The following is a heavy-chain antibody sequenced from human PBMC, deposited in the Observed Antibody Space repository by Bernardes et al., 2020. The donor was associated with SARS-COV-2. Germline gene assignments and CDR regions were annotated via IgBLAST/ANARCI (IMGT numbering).Heavy chain of an antibody. Sequence: GGSLRLSCAASGFTFDDYAMHWVRQAPGKGLEWVSLISGDGGSTYYADSVKGRFTISRDNSKNSLYLQMNSLRTEDTALYYCAKDMDYGSASAPTLFPLVSCENSPSDTLDVRG. CDR2: ISGDGGST. J-gene: IGHJ6*01. V-gene: IGHV3-43*02. D-gene: IGHD4-17*01. CDR1: GFTFDDYA. CDR3: AKDMDYGSASAPTLFPLVSCENSPSDTLDV.